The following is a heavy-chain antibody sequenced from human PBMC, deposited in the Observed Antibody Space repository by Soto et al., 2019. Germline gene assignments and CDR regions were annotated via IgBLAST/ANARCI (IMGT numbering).Heavy chain of an antibody. CDR3: ARDYYDSSGYLSYFDY. V-gene: IGHV1-69*13. Sequence: SVKVSCKASGGTFSSYAISWVRQAPGQGLEWMGGIIPIFGTANYAQKFQGRVTITADESTSTAYMELSSLRPEDTAVYYCARDYYDSSGYLSYFDYWGQGTLVTVSS. CDR1: GGTFSSYA. D-gene: IGHD3-22*01. CDR2: IIPIFGTA. J-gene: IGHJ4*02.